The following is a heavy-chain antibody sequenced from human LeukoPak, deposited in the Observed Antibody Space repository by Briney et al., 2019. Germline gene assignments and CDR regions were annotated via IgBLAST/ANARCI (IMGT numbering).Heavy chain of an antibody. V-gene: IGHV1-69*05. Sequence: ASVKVSCKASGGTFSSYAISWVRQAPGQGLEWMGRIIPIFGTANYAQKFQGRVTITTDESTSTAYMELSSLRSEDTAVYYCAVGALSYGLEGQSDWGQGTLVTVSS. CDR3: AVGALSYGLEGQSD. J-gene: IGHJ4*02. CDR1: GGTFSSYA. D-gene: IGHD5-18*01. CDR2: IIPIFGTA.